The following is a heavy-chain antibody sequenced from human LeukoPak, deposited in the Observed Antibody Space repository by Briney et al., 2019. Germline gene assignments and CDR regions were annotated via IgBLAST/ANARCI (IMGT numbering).Heavy chain of an antibody. CDR1: GFTFSSYA. V-gene: IGHV3-30-3*01. CDR2: ISYDGSNK. Sequence: GGSLRLSCAASGFTFSSYAMHWVRQAPGKGLEWVAVISYDGSNKYYADSVKGRFSISRDNSKNTLYLQMNSLRVEDTAVYYCAKDHGGSISMRVVIIPGFFDYWGQGTLVTVSS. D-gene: IGHD3-22*01. CDR3: AKDHGGSISMRVVIIPGFFDY. J-gene: IGHJ4*02.